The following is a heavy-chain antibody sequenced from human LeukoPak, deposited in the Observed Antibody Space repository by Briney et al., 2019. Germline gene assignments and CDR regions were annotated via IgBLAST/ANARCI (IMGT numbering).Heavy chain of an antibody. CDR1: GGTFSSYA. J-gene: IGHJ6*03. V-gene: IGHV1-69*05. CDR2: IIPIFGTA. Sequence: SVKVSCKASGGTFSSYAISWVRQAPGQGLEWMGGIIPIFGTANYAQKFQGRVTITTDESTSTAYMELSSLRSEDTAVYYCARGGVPAAIRDYYYYYMDVWGKGTTVTVSS. CDR3: ARGGVPAAIRDYYYYYMDV. D-gene: IGHD2-2*01.